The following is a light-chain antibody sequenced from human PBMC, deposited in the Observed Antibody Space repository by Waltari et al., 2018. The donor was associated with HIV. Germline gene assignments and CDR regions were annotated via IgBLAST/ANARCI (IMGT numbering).Light chain of an antibody. J-gene: IGLJ1*01. CDR2: GNS. CDR1: SSNIGAGYA. CDR3: QSYDSSLSVRYV. V-gene: IGLV1-40*01. Sequence: QSVLTQPPSVSGAPGQRVTISCTGSSSNIGAGYAVNWYQQLPGTAPKLLIYGNSNRPSGVPDRFSGSKSGTSASLAITGLQAEDEADYYCQSYDSSLSVRYVFGTGTKVTVL.